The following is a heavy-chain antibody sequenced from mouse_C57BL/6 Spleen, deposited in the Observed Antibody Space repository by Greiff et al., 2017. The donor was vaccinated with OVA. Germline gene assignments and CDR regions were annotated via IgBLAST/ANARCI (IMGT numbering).Heavy chain of an antibody. D-gene: IGHD1-1*01. Sequence: VQLQQPGAELVRPGSSVKLSCKASGYTFTSYWMHWVKQRPIQGLEWIGNIDPSDSETHYNQKFKDKATLTVDKSSSTAYMQLSSLTSEDSAVYYCARQGITTVVEDWYFDVWGTGTTVTVSS. V-gene: IGHV1-52*01. CDR2: IDPSDSET. CDR3: ARQGITTVVEDWYFDV. J-gene: IGHJ1*03. CDR1: GYTFTSYW.